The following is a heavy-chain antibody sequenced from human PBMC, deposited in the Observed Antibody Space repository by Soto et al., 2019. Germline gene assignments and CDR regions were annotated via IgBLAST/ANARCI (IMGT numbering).Heavy chain of an antibody. Sequence: ASVKVSCKASGYTFIRYGITWVRQAPGQRLEWMGWISPYNDQTIYAQKLQGRVTMTADTSTRTVYMQLRSLKSDDTAVYYCARGGYHDNVWGKLSHYGLDVWGQGTSVTVSS. D-gene: IGHD3-16*01. CDR3: ARGGYHDNVWGKLSHYGLDV. CDR1: GYTFIRYG. CDR2: ISPYNDQT. J-gene: IGHJ6*02. V-gene: IGHV1-18*01.